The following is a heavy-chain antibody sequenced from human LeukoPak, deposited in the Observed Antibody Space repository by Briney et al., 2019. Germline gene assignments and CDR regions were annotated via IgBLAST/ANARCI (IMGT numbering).Heavy chain of an antibody. D-gene: IGHD6-6*01. CDR3: AREGSMTARPFVSIDY. Sequence: SETLSLTCTVSGGSISSYYWSWIRQPAGKGLGWIGRIHTSGSTDYNPSLESRVSMSVDTSKNQFSLKLRSVTAADTAVYYCAREGSMTARPFVSIDYWGQGTLVTVSS. CDR1: GGSISSYY. CDR2: IHTSGST. V-gene: IGHV4-4*07. J-gene: IGHJ4*02.